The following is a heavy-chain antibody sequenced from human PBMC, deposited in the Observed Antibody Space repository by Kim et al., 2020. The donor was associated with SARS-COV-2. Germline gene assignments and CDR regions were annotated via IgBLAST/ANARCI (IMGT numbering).Heavy chain of an antibody. D-gene: IGHD2-15*01. V-gene: IGHV3-7*03. Sequence: GGSLRLSCVDSGFTLRNSAMSWVRQAPGKGLEFVAGIRQGGSQTYYADSVRGRFTISRDNAKNALYLQMNNLGVDDTAVYYCTMYCGLDDWGQGALVTVSS. CDR3: TMYCGLDD. CDR1: GFTLRNSA. CDR2: IRQGGSQT. J-gene: IGHJ4*02.